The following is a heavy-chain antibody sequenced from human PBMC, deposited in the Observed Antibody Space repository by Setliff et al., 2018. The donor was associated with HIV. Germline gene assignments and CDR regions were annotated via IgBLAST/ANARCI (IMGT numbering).Heavy chain of an antibody. CDR3: ARVSLRPLTGSYYFDY. Sequence: SETLSLTCTVSGASISRRGYYWSWIRQPPGKGLEWIGEINHSGSTNYNPSLKSRVTISVDTSKNQFSLKLSSVTAADTAVYYCARVSLRPLTGSYYFDYWGQGTLVTVSS. V-gene: IGHV4-39*07. CDR2: INHSGST. J-gene: IGHJ4*02. D-gene: IGHD1-20*01. CDR1: GASISRRGYY.